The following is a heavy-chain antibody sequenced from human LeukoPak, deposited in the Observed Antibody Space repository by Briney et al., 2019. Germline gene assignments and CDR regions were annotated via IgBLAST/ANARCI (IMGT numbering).Heavy chain of an antibody. V-gene: IGHV3-23*01. Sequence: GGTLGLSCAASGFTFSSYAMSWVRQAPGKGLEWVSAISGSGGSTYYADAVKGRFTISRDNSKNTLYLQVNSLRAEDTAVYYCAKDPINYGDYYYGMDVWGQGTTVTVSS. J-gene: IGHJ6*02. CDR3: AKDPINYGDYYYGMDV. CDR2: ISGSGGST. CDR1: GFTFSSYA. D-gene: IGHD4-17*01.